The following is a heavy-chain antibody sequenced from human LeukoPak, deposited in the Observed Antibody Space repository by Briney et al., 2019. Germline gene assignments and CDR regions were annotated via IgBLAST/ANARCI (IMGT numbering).Heavy chain of an antibody. Sequence: ASVKVSCKPSGYTFTVNYLHWVRQAPGQGLEWMGWMNPNSGNTGYAQKFQGRVTMTRNTSISTAYMELSSLRSEDTAVYYCALNTGDFDYWGQGILVTVSS. CDR2: MNPNSGNT. D-gene: IGHD3-10*01. CDR1: GYTFTVNY. CDR3: ALNTGDFDY. V-gene: IGHV1-8*02. J-gene: IGHJ4*02.